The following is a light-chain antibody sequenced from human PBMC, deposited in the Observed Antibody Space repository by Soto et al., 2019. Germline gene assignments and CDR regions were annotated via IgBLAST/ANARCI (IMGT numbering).Light chain of an antibody. CDR1: TSNIGAGYD. CDR3: QSYDTSLSGSYV. Sequence: QSVLTQPPSVSGAPGQRVIVSWTGSTSNIGAGYDVHWYQQLPGTSPKLLIFANSNRPSGVSDRFSASRSGSSASLTITGLQAEDEADYYCQSYDTSLSGSYVFGSGTKVTVL. CDR2: ANS. V-gene: IGLV1-40*01. J-gene: IGLJ1*01.